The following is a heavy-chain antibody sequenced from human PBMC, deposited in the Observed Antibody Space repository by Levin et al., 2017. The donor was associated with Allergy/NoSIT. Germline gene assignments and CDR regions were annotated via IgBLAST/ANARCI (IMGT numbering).Heavy chain of an antibody. CDR2: ISYDGSNK. Sequence: SLKISCAASGFTFSSYGMHWVRQAPGKGLEWVAVISYDGSNKYYADSVKGRFTISRDNSKNTLYLQMNSLRAEDTAVYYCAKGEGWGQGTLVTVSS. J-gene: IGHJ4*02. V-gene: IGHV3-30*18. CDR1: GFTFSSYG. CDR3: AKGEG.